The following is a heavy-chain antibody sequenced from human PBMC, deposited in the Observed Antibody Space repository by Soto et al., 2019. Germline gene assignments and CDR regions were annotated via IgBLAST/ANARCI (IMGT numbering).Heavy chain of an antibody. Sequence: PSETLSLTCTVSGGSISSGDYYWSWIRQPPGKGLEWIGYIYYSGSTYYNPSLKSRVTISVDTSKNQFSLKLSSVTAADTAVYYCAIVQWPKYSFDYWGQGTLVTVSS. V-gene: IGHV4-30-4*01. CDR2: IYYSGST. D-gene: IGHD6-19*01. CDR3: AIVQWPKYSFDY. J-gene: IGHJ4*02. CDR1: GGSISSGDYY.